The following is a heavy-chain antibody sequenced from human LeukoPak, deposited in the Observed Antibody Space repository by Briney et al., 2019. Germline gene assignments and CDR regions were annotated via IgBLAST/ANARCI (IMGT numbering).Heavy chain of an antibody. J-gene: IGHJ4*02. CDR3: ARGISGTTGWPIKYYFDF. CDR2: IHTSGST. V-gene: IGHV4-4*07. D-gene: IGHD1-7*01. Sequence: PSETLSLTCTVPGGSITYYYWNWIRQPAGKALEWIGRIHTSGSTDYKPSLKSRVTMSLDTSKNQLSLELSSVTAADTAVYYCARGISGTTGWPIKYYFDFWGQGTPVTVSS. CDR1: GGSITYYY.